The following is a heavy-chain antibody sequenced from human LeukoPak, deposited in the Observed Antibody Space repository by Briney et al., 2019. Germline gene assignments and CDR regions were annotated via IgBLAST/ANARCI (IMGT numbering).Heavy chain of an antibody. J-gene: IGHJ4*02. V-gene: IGHV4-4*02. Sequence: SGTLSLTCAVSGGSISSSNWWSWARQPPGEGLEWIGEIHRSGSTNYNPSLQSRVTISIERSKNQIALELYSVTAADTAVYYCAREIVGGFNPGAYWGQGTLVTVSS. CDR3: AREIVGGFNPGAY. CDR2: IHRSGST. D-gene: IGHD1-14*01. CDR1: GGSISSSNW.